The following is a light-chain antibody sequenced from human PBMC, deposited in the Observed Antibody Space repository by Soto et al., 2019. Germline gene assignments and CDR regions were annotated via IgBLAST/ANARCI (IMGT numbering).Light chain of an antibody. CDR2: SAS. V-gene: IGKV1-39*01. CDR1: QNIDKY. CDR3: KQTYSNSVT. J-gene: IGKJ1*01. Sequence: EIRITQSPASLSGDAGHSVNVTFPSSQNIDKYLHWYQQKPGKAPNLLIFSASILQSGVPSRFIGSGSGTEFTLTISGLQTEDFATYYCKQTYSNSVTFGQGTKVDIK.